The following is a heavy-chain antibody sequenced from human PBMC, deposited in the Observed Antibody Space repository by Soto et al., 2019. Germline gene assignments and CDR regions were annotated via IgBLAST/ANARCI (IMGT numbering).Heavy chain of an antibody. Sequence: PSETLSLTCTVSGGSISSGDYYWSWIRQPPGKGLEWIGYIYYSGSTYYNPSLKSRVTISVDTSKNQFSLKLSSVTAADTAVYYCARDSSGYSYGYWFDPWGQGTLVSVSS. CDR1: GGSISSGDYY. CDR3: ARDSSGYSYGYWFDP. D-gene: IGHD5-18*01. V-gene: IGHV4-30-4*01. CDR2: IYYSGST. J-gene: IGHJ5*02.